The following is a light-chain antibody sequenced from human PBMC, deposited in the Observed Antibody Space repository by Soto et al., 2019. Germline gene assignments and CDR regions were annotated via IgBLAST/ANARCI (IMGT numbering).Light chain of an antibody. CDR3: QQRSNWPPFT. CDR2: DAS. J-gene: IGKJ5*01. V-gene: IGKV1-5*01. Sequence: DIQVTQSPPTLSASVGDRVTITCRASQTISTWMAWYQQKPGKAPKLLVYDASTLQSGVASRFSGSGSGTDFTLTISSLEPEDFAVYYCQQRSNWPPFTFGQGTRLEI. CDR1: QTISTW.